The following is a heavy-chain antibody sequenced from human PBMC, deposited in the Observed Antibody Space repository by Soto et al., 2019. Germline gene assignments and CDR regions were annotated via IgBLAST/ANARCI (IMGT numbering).Heavy chain of an antibody. V-gene: IGHV3-48*02. CDR2: ISTSGATR. CDR1: GFTFSTDS. CDR3: ARFFGSGFDY. D-gene: IGHD6-19*01. J-gene: IGHJ4*02. Sequence: EVQLVESGGGLVQPGGSLRLSRVASGFTFSTDSMNWVRQAPGKGLEWVAHISTSGATRYYADSVKGRFTISRDNAKTSRYLQMDSLRNEDTAVYYCARFFGSGFDYWGQGTLVTVSS.